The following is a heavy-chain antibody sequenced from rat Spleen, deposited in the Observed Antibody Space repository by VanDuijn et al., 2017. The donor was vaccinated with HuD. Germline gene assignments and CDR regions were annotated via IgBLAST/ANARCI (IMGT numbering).Heavy chain of an antibody. Sequence: EVQLVESGGGLVQPGKSLKLSCAASGFIFSDYAMAWVRQSPKKGLEWVATIIYDSSNTYYRDSVKGRFTMSRDNAKSTLSLQMDSLRSEDTATYYCARRHYGYTDYFDYWGQGVMVTVSS. J-gene: IGHJ2*01. CDR3: ARRHYGYTDYFDY. CDR2: IIYDSSNT. V-gene: IGHV5-17*01. D-gene: IGHD1-11*01. CDR1: GFIFSDYA.